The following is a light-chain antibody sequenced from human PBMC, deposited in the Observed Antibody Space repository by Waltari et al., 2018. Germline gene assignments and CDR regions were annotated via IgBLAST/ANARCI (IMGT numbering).Light chain of an antibody. V-gene: IGLV2-14*01. CDR3: SSYMNSSLV. Sequence: QSALTQPASVSGSPGQSITISCTGTSSDIGGYKYVSWYQQHPGKAPKLMIYVVSNRPLGVSNRFSGSKSVSTASLTISGLQSEDEADYYCSSYMNSSLVFGAGTKVTVL. CDR2: VVS. J-gene: IGLJ3*02. CDR1: SSDIGGYKY.